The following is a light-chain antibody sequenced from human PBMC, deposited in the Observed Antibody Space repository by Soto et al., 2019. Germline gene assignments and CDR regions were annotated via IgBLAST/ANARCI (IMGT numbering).Light chain of an antibody. CDR3: QQYDKSPRT. CDR1: QSVSTN. Sequence: EIVLTQSPSTLSLSPGSRANFSCRASQSVSTNLDWYQKKNGQPPRLLIYFASTRATAVPARFTAGGYGTELTITISSLQYDDLEVYYCQQYDKSPRTFGQGTKVDIK. V-gene: IGKV3-15*01. CDR2: FAS. J-gene: IGKJ1*01.